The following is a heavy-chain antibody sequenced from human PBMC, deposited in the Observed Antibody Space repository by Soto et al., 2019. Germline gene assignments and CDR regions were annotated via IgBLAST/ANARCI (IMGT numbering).Heavy chain of an antibody. CDR2: INPNSGGT. CDR3: ASWDFWSGYQGH. D-gene: IGHD3-3*01. CDR1: GYTFTGYY. J-gene: IGHJ4*02. Sequence: QVQLVQSGAEVKKPGASVKVSCKASGYTFTGYYMHWVRQAPGQGLEWMGWINPNSGGTNDAQKFQGRVTMTRDTTISTAYRELSRLRSDDTAVYYCASWDFWSGYQGHWGQGNLVTVSS. V-gene: IGHV1-2*02.